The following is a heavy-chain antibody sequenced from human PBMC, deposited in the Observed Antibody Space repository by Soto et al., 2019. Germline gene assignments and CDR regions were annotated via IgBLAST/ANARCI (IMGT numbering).Heavy chain of an antibody. CDR3: ASHRGSWGSFRYRWFDP. CDR2: INESGGT. D-gene: IGHD3-16*02. J-gene: IGHJ5*02. Sequence: PSETLSLTCAVYGGSLISYHWSWSRQSPGKGLEWIGEINESGGTNYSPSLKSRVTISVDTSKNQFSLTLNSVTAADTAVYYCASHRGSWGSFRYRWFDPWGQGTVVTVSS. CDR1: GGSLISYH. V-gene: IGHV4-34*01.